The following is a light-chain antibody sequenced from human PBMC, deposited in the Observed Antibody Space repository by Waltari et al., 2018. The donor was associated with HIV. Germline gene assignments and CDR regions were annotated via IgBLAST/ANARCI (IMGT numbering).Light chain of an antibody. CDR2: GTS. J-gene: IGKJ2*01. CDR1: QSVASNY. Sequence: VLIQSPGTLSLSPGDSASVSCRASQSVASNYLAWYQQRPGQSPRLRIFGTSNRANGVPERFRGRGSGTDFTRTITRVESEDVGLYYCQQYRRSQYTFGQGTRLEIK. V-gene: IGKV3-20*01. CDR3: QQYRRSQYT.